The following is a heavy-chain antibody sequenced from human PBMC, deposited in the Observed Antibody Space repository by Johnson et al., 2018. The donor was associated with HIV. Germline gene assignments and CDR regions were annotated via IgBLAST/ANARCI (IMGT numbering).Heavy chain of an antibody. CDR2: ISSSGSTI. CDR1: GFSFSDYY. Sequence: VQLVESGGGLVKPGGSLRLSCAASGFSFSDYYMSWIRQAPGKGLEWVSYISSSGSTIYYADFVKGRFTISRDNAKKSLYLQMNSLRAEDTALYYCARDSPPWGGDYVGYAFYIWGRGTMVTVSS. D-gene: IGHD4-17*01. CDR3: ARDSPPWGGDYVGYAFYI. J-gene: IGHJ3*02. V-gene: IGHV3-11*04.